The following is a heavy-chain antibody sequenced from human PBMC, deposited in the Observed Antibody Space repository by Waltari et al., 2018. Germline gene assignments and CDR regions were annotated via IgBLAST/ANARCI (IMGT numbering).Heavy chain of an antibody. Sequence: QVQLVQSGAEVKKPGSSVKVSCKASGGTFSSYAISWVRQAPGQGLEWMGGILPIFGSANYAQKFQGRVTFTADESTGTAYMELSSLRSEDTAVYFCASAPSGNSSATPFDIWGQGTMVTVSS. V-gene: IGHV1-69*12. CDR3: ASAPSGNSSATPFDI. J-gene: IGHJ3*02. CDR2: ILPIFGSA. D-gene: IGHD2-15*01. CDR1: GGTFSSYA.